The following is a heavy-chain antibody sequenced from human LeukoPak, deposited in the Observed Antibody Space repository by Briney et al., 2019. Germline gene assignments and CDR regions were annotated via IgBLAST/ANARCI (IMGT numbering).Heavy chain of an antibody. Sequence: PGGSLRLSCAASGFTFSSYSMNWVRQAPGKGLEWVSVLYSGGSTYYADSVKGRFTISRDNSKNTLYLQMNSLRAEDMAVYYCATEVYSGSHLGIDYWGQGTLVTVSS. CDR1: GFTFSSYS. D-gene: IGHD1-26*01. CDR3: ATEVYSGSHLGIDY. J-gene: IGHJ4*02. CDR2: LYSGGST. V-gene: IGHV3-53*01.